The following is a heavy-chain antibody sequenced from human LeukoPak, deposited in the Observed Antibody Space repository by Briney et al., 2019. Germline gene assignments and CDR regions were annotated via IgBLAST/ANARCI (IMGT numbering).Heavy chain of an antibody. V-gene: IGHV1-2*02. D-gene: IGHD5-12*01. J-gene: IGHJ3*02. CDR2: INPHSGGT. Sequence: SVKVSCKASGYTFSDYYLHWVRQAPGHGLEWMGWINPHSGGTHYAQKFQGRVTMTRDTSISTAYMELSSLRSDDTAVYFCAREIVATVGGAFDIWGQGTMVTVSS. CDR3: AREIVATVGGAFDI. CDR1: GYTFSDYY.